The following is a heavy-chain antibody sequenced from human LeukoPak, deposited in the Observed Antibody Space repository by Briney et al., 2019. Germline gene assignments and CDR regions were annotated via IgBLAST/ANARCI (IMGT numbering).Heavy chain of an antibody. Sequence: GGSLRLSCAASGFTFSSFWMHWVRQAPGKGLVWVSRINTDGSSTDYADSVKGRFIISRDNSKNTLYLQMNSLRAEDTAVYYCAKVGLRFLEWSHSDAFDIWGQGTMVTVSS. D-gene: IGHD3-3*01. CDR2: INTDGSST. V-gene: IGHV3-74*01. J-gene: IGHJ3*02. CDR3: AKVGLRFLEWSHSDAFDI. CDR1: GFTFSSFW.